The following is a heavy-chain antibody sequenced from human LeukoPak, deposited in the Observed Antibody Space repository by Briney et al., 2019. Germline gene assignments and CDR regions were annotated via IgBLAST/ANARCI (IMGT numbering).Heavy chain of an antibody. J-gene: IGHJ6*02. V-gene: IGHV7-4-1*02. Sequence: ASVKVSCKASGYTFTSYAMNWVRQAPGQGLEWMGWINTNTGNPTYAQGFTGRFVFSLDTSVSTAYLQISSLKAEDTAVYYCARDAATATTFYYYYGMDVWGQGTTVTVSS. D-gene: IGHD4-17*01. CDR2: INTNTGNP. CDR3: ARDAATATTFYYYYGMDV. CDR1: GYTFTSYA.